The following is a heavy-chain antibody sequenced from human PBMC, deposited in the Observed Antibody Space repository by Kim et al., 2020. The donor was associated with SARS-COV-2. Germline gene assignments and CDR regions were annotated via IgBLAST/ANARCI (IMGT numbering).Heavy chain of an antibody. CDR1: GFTFSSYA. D-gene: IGHD1-26*01. V-gene: IGHV3-30*04. Sequence: GGSLRISCAASGFTFSSYAMHWVRQAPGKGLEWVAVISYDGSNKYYADSVKGRFTISRDNSKNTLYLQMNSLRAEDTAVYYCARDLIVGAAHFDYWGQGTLVTVSS. CDR3: ARDLIVGAAHFDY. CDR2: ISYDGSNK. J-gene: IGHJ4*02.